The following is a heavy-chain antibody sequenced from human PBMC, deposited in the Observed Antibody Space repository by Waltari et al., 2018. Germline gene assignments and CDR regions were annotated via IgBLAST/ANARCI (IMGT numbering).Heavy chain of an antibody. D-gene: IGHD2-15*01. CDR3: TRDTYCSGGTCHSPPV. Sequence: EVQLVVSGGGLSHPGGSLRLFRSGSAFSARTDMSWVCQAPGKGLEWVSVIQAGGGTHYADSVRGRFIISRDNSRNTVYLQMNGLRPEDTAIYYCTRDTYCSGGTCHSPPVWGQGTMVTVSS. CDR1: AFSARTD. V-gene: IGHV3-53*01. CDR2: IQAGGGT. J-gene: IGHJ3*01.